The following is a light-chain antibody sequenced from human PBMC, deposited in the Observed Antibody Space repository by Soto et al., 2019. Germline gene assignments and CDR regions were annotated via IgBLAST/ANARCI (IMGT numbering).Light chain of an antibody. V-gene: IGLV1-44*01. CDR2: TNT. Sequence: ELTQPHSVSGTPGQRVTISCSGSSSNVGGNPVNWYQHVPTTAPKLLIYTNTQRPSGVPDRFSGSKSGTSASLAISGLQSEDEADYYCASWDDSLNGPVFGTGTKVTVL. CDR3: ASWDDSLNGPV. CDR1: SSNVGGNP. J-gene: IGLJ1*01.